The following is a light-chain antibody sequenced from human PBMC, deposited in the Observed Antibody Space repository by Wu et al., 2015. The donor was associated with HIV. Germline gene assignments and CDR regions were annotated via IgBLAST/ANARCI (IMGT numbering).Light chain of an antibody. Sequence: AIQLTQSPSSLSASVGDRVTITCRASQGISSALAWYQQKPGKAPKLLIYDASSLESGVPSRFSGSGSGTKFTLTINNLQPDDIATYYCQRLFDFPLWTFGQGTKLELK. J-gene: IGKJ2*02. CDR3: QRLFDFPLWT. CDR1: QGISSA. CDR2: DAS. V-gene: IGKV1-13*02.